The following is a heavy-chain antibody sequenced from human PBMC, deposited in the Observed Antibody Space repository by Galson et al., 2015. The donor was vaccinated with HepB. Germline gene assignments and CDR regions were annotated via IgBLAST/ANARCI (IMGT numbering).Heavy chain of an antibody. CDR3: ARDKVSSAEPQCFDP. CDR1: GYTFTSYG. V-gene: IGHV1-18*04. D-gene: IGHD6-13*01. J-gene: IGHJ5*02. Sequence: SVKVSCKASGYTFTSYGISWVRQAPGQGLEWMGWISAYNGNTNYAQKLQGRVTMTTDTSTSTAYMELRSLRSDDTAVYYCARDKVSSAEPQCFDPWGQGTLVTVSS. CDR2: ISAYNGNT.